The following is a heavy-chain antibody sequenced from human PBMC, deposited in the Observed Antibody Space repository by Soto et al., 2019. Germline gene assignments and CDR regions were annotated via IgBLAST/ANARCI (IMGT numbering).Heavy chain of an antibody. Sequence: GGSLRLSCAASGFTVSSNYMSWVRQAPGKGLEWVSVIYSGGSTYYADSVKGRFTISRDNSKNTLYLQMNSLRAEDTAVYCCGSSFAVAGFVDYWGQGTLVTVSS. CDR3: GSSFAVAGFVDY. V-gene: IGHV3-66*01. J-gene: IGHJ4*02. D-gene: IGHD6-19*01. CDR1: GFTVSSNY. CDR2: IYSGGST.